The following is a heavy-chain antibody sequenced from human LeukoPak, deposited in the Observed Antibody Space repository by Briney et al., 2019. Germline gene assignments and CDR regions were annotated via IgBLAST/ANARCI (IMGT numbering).Heavy chain of an antibody. D-gene: IGHD6-19*01. CDR1: GFAFSSYA. CDR2: INANSGTT. CDR3: AKPISGGLAVTADWFHP. J-gene: IGHJ5*01. V-gene: IGHV3-23*01. Sequence: GGSLRLSCAASGFAFSSYAMSWLRQPPGKGLEWVSTINANSGTTSYAASVRGRFTISRDNSKNTLYVQVNTLRADDTATYYCAKPISGGLAVTADWFHPWGQGTLVVVSS.